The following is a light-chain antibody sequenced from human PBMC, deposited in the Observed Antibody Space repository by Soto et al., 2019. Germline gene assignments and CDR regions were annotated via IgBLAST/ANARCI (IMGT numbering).Light chain of an antibody. CDR1: SSNIGNNY. Sequence: QSVLTQPPSVSAAPGQKGTISCSGSSSNIGNNYVSWYQQLPGTAPKLLINDNDKRPSGIPDRFSGTKSGTSATLGITGLQTGDEADYFCGSWDSGLSVVLFGGGTQLTVL. CDR2: DND. V-gene: IGLV1-51*01. J-gene: IGLJ2*01. CDR3: GSWDSGLSVVL.